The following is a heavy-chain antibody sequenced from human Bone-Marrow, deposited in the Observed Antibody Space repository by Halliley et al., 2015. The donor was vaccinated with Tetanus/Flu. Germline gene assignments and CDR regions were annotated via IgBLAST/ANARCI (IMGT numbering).Heavy chain of an antibody. CDR2: IYPGDYET. J-gene: IGHJ4*02. D-gene: IGHD3-16*01. CDR3: AKLDSLNLDS. Sequence: RGWIGIIYPGDYETKYRPPVQGQVTISADKSNNPAYLQWNSLKASDTAIYYCAKLDSLNLDSWGQGTLVTVSS. V-gene: IGHV5-51*01.